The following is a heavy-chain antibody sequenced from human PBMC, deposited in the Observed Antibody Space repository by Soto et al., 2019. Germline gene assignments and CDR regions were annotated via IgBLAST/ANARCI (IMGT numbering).Heavy chain of an antibody. Sequence: QVQLQESGPGLVKPSQTLSLTCTVSGDSVSGGYYWSWVRQRPRKGLEWIGYVSPIGTPYYSPSLNSRVSISIDKSTNQLSLEVRSVTAADTAVYYCARDRGSYGMDVWGQGTTVTVSS. CDR1: GDSVSGGYY. CDR2: VSPIGTP. J-gene: IGHJ6*02. CDR3: ARDRGSYGMDV. V-gene: IGHV4-31*03.